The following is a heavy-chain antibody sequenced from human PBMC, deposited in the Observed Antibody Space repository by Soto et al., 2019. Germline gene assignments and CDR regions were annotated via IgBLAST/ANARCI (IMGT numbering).Heavy chain of an antibody. CDR2: IYPGNSDT. CDR1: GYNFANYW. J-gene: IGHJ4*01. V-gene: IGHV5-51*01. D-gene: IGHD3-9*01. CDR3: ARHVYYDVLKKIY. Sequence: PGESLKISCKGSGYNFANYWIGWVRQMPGKGLEWMGIIYPGNSDTRHSPSFQGQVTISADTSISTAYLEWSSLKASDTAIYYCARHVYYDVLKKIYWGHGTLVTVSS.